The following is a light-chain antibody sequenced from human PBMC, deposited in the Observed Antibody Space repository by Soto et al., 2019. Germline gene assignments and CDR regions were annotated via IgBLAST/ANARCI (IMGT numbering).Light chain of an antibody. CDR2: AAS. J-gene: IGKJ5*01. CDR3: QQLDAYQIT. V-gene: IGKV1-9*01. CDR1: QGISSY. Sequence: DIQLTQSPSFLSASVGDRVTITCRASQGISSYLAWYQQKPGKAPKLLISAASTLRSGVPSRFSGSGSGTEFALPINSLQPQDFATYYCQQLDAYQITFRQGTRLEIK.